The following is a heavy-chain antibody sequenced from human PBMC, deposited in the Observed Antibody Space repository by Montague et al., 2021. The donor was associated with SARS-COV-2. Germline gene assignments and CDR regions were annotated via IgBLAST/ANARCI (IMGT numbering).Heavy chain of an antibody. CDR2: IDKSGTT. V-gene: IGHV4-34*09. D-gene: IGHD3-10*01. Sequence: IDKSGTTQYNPSLKSRVSLSVDTSKNQFSMNLRSATAADTALYYCERDLGGIDVWGQGNTVIVSS. J-gene: IGHJ6*02. CDR3: ERDLGGIDV.